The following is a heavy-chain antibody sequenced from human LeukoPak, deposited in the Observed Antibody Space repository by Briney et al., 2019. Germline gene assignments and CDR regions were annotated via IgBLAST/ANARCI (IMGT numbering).Heavy chain of an antibody. D-gene: IGHD3-10*01. Sequence: PGGSLRLSCAASGFTFSSYAMSWVRQAPGKGLEWVSAISGSADRTYYADSVKGRITISRDNSKNTLYLQMNSLRAEDTAIYYCAKESPYGSGSRKYYFDYWGQGTLVTVSS. CDR3: AKESPYGSGSRKYYFDY. CDR2: ISGSADRT. V-gene: IGHV3-23*01. J-gene: IGHJ4*02. CDR1: GFTFSSYA.